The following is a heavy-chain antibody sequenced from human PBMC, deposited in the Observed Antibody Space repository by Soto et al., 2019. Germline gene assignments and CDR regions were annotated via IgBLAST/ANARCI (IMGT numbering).Heavy chain of an antibody. V-gene: IGHV3-33*01. CDR1: GFTFSSYG. Sequence: GGSLRLSCAASGFTFSSYGMHWVRQAPGKGLEWVAVIWYDGSNKYYADSVKGRFTISRDNSKNTLYLQMNSLRAEDTAVYYCARDQRDIVVVVAADYGMDVWGQGTTVTVSS. J-gene: IGHJ6*02. CDR3: ARDQRDIVVVVAADYGMDV. CDR2: IWYDGSNK. D-gene: IGHD2-15*01.